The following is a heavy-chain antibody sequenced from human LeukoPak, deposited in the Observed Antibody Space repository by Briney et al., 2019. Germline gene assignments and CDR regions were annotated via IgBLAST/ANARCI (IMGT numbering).Heavy chain of an antibody. CDR1: EFTFSSYW. D-gene: IGHD2-21*01. CDR3: ARYCGGDCYGMDV. CDR2: IKQDGSEK. Sequence: GGSLRLSCTASEFTFSSYWMSWVRQAPGKGLEWVANIKQDGSEKDYVDSVKGRFTISRDNAKNSLYLQMNSLRAEDTAVYYCARYCGGDCYGMDVWGQGTTVTVSS. V-gene: IGHV3-7*01. J-gene: IGHJ6*02.